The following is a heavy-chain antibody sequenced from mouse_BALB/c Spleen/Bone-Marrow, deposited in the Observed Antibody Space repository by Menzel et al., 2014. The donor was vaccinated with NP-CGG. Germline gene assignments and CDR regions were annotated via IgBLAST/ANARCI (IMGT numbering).Heavy chain of an antibody. D-gene: IGHD4-1*01. Sequence: VQLQQSGAELAKPGASVKLSCKASGYTFTSYWMHWVKQRPGQGLEWIGEINPSNGRTNYNEKFKSKATLTVDKSSSTAYMQLSSLTSEDSAVHFCAGSELTGTTYWGQGTLATVSP. CDR3: AGSELTGTTY. CDR2: INPSNGRT. CDR1: GYTFTSYW. V-gene: IGHV1S81*02. J-gene: IGHJ3*01.